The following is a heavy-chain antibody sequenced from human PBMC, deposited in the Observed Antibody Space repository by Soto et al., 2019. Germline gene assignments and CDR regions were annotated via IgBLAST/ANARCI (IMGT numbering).Heavy chain of an antibody. V-gene: IGHV3-23*01. CDR2: ISGSGGST. CDR1: GFTFSSYA. D-gene: IGHD2-15*01. CDR3: ARPVYASRAACQFDY. J-gene: IGHJ4*02. Sequence: GGSLRLSCAASGFTFSSYAMSWVRQAPGKGLEWVSAISGSGGSTYYADSVKGRFTISRDNSKNTLYLQMNSLRAEDTAVYYCARPVYASRAACQFDYWGQGTLVTVSS.